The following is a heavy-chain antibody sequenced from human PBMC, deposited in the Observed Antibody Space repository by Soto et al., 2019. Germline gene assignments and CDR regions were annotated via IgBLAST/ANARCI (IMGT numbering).Heavy chain of an antibody. Sequence: QVQLQESGPGLVKPSQTLSLTCTVSGASISSGGFYWSWIRQHPGKGLEWIGYIYYSGSTYYNPSLKCRLTVSVDTSKNQFSLKLSSVTAADTAVYYCARTVLRYFDPLRFDPWGKGTLVTVSS. CDR2: IYYSGST. V-gene: IGHV4-31*03. J-gene: IGHJ5*02. CDR1: GASISSGGFY. CDR3: ARTVLRYFDPLRFDP. D-gene: IGHD3-9*01.